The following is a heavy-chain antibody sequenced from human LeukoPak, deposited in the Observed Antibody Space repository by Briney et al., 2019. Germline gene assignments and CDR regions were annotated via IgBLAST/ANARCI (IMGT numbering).Heavy chain of an antibody. D-gene: IGHD5-18*01. CDR3: ARIDTAMAS. CDR1: GYTFTGYY. J-gene: IGHJ5*02. CDR2: IIPIFGTA. V-gene: IGHV1-69*13. Sequence: SVKVSCKASGYTFTGYYMHWVRQAPGQGLEWMGGIIPIFGTANYAQKFQGRVTITADESTSTAYMELSSLRSEDTAVYYCARIDTAMASWGQGTLVTVSS.